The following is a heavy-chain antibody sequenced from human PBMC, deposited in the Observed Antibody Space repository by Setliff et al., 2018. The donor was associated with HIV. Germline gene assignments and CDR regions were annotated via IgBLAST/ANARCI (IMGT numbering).Heavy chain of an antibody. V-gene: IGHV1-69*06. CDR2: IIPIFGTT. J-gene: IGHJ6*03. CDR1: GGIFRREA. CDR3: ARARDNGDYYYYYYMDV. Sequence: SVKVSCKASGGIFRREAISWVRQAPGQGLEWMGGIIPIFGTTNYAQKFQGRVTSTADKSTPTSYMELSSLRSEDTAVYYCARARDNGDYYYYYYMDVWGKGTTVTVSS. D-gene: IGHD2-8*01.